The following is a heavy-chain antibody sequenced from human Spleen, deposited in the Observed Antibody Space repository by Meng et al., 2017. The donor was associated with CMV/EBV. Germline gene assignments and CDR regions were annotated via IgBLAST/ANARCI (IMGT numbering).Heavy chain of an antibody. CDR3: ARGMVVVVAAEDWFDP. CDR1: GGSFSGYY. V-gene: IGHV4-34*01. Sequence: SETLSLTCAVYGGSFSGYYWSWIRQPPGKGLEWIGEINHRGNTNYNPSLKSRVTMSVDTSKNQFSLKLSSVIAADTAVYYCARGMVVVVAAEDWFDPWGQGTLVTVSS. D-gene: IGHD2-15*01. J-gene: IGHJ5*02. CDR2: INHRGNT.